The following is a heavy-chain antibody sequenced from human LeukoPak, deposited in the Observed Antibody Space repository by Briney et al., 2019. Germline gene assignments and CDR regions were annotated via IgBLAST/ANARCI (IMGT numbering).Heavy chain of an antibody. V-gene: IGHV3-33*01. J-gene: IGHJ4*02. Sequence: GGSLRLSCAASGFTFSSYGMHWVRQAPGKGLEWVAVIWYDGSNKYYADSVKGRFTISRDNSKNTLYLQMNSLRAEDTAVYYCARARHSGSYYGNFDYWGQGTLVTVSS. CDR3: ARARHSGSYYGNFDY. CDR1: GFTFSSYG. D-gene: IGHD1-26*01. CDR2: IWYDGSNK.